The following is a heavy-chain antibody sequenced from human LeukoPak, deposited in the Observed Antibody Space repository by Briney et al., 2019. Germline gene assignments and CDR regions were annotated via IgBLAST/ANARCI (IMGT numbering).Heavy chain of an antibody. J-gene: IGHJ4*02. CDR2: ISAYNGNT. CDR1: GYTFTSYG. D-gene: IGHD3-22*01. V-gene: IGHV1-18*01. Sequence: GASVKVSCKASGYTFTSYGISWVRQAPGQGLEWMGWISAYNGNTNYAQKLQGRVTMTTDTSTSTAYMELRSLRSDDTAVYYCARAHNYHDTSGYYPQLLGFDYWGQGTLVTVSS. CDR3: ARAHNYHDTSGYYPQLLGFDY.